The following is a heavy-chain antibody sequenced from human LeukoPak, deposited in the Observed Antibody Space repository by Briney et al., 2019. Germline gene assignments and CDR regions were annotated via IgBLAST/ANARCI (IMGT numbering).Heavy chain of an antibody. CDR3: AGDFGSGSYRFDY. D-gene: IGHD3-10*01. V-gene: IGHV4-30-2*01. CDR1: GASISSGDYS. Sequence: SETLSLTCAVSGASISSGDYSWSWIRQPPGKGLEWIGYIYHSGSTTYNPSLKSRITISLDRSQNQFSLKLSSVTAADTAVYYCAGDFGSGSYRFDYWGQGTLVTVSS. J-gene: IGHJ4*02. CDR2: IYHSGST.